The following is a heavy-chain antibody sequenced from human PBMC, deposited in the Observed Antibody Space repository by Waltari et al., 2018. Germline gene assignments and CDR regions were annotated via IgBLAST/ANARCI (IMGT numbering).Heavy chain of an antibody. CDR3: AREFGGINDAFDI. CDR1: GSIFGTNY. CDR2: IYTAGST. J-gene: IGHJ3*02. Sequence: EVQLLESGGGWIQLGGSLSLPCEASGSIFGTNYMNWVRQAPGKGLEWVSVIYTAGSTYYADSVKGRFTISRDKSKNTLYLQMNSLRAEDTAVYYCAREFGGINDAFDIWGQGTMVSVSS. D-gene: IGHD2-15*01. V-gene: IGHV3-53*01.